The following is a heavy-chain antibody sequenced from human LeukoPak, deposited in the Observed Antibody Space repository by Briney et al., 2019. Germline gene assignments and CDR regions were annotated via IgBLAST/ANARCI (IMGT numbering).Heavy chain of an antibody. J-gene: IGHJ3*02. D-gene: IGHD6-13*01. V-gene: IGHV3-66*01. CDR2: IFIGGST. CDR1: GFTVSSNY. Sequence: GGSLRLSCAASGFTVSSNYMSWVGQAPGEGREWGSVIFIGGSTYYADSVKGRFTISRDNSKNTLYLQMNSLRAEDTAVYYCARGIGIAAAGDAFDIWGQGTMVTVSS. CDR3: ARGIGIAAAGDAFDI.